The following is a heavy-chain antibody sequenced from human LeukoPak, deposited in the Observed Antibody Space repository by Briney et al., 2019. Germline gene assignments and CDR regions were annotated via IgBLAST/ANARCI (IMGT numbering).Heavy chain of an antibody. Sequence: GGSQRLSCAASGFTFTSYWMHWVRQAPGKGLVWVSRINSDGITTRYADSVKGRFTISRDNAKNTLYLQMNSLRAEDTAVYYCTRGVNGDSRFDPWGQGTLVTVSS. D-gene: IGHD4-17*01. CDR2: INSDGITT. J-gene: IGHJ5*02. V-gene: IGHV3-74*01. CDR3: TRGVNGDSRFDP. CDR1: GFTFTSYW.